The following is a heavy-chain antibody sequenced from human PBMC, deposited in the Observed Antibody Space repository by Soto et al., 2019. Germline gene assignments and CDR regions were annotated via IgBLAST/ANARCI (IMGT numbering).Heavy chain of an antibody. CDR2: ISYDGSTK. CDR1: GFSFSNYG. J-gene: IGHJ6*02. CDR3: AKDQISHFWSGFPPYYSYTMDV. V-gene: IGHV3-30*18. D-gene: IGHD3-3*02. Sequence: QVQLVESGGGVIQPGKSLRLSCAASGFSFSNYGMHWVRLAPGRGLEWVAVISYDGSTKYYGDSVQGRFTISRDNSINMLYLQMNSLRAEDTALYYCAKDQISHFWSGFPPYYSYTMDVWGPGTTVTVSS.